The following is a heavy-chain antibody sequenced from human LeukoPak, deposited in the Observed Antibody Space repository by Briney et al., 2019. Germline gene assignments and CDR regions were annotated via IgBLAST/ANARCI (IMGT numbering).Heavy chain of an antibody. Sequence: PGGSLRLSCAASGFTVSSNYMSWVRQAPGKGLEWVSVIYSGGSTYYADSLKGRFTISRDNSKNTLYLQMNSLRAEDTAVYYCARDLDGVGWFDPWGQGTLVTVSS. J-gene: IGHJ5*02. CDR1: GFTVSSNY. CDR2: IYSGGST. D-gene: IGHD4-17*01. V-gene: IGHV3-53*01. CDR3: ARDLDGVGWFDP.